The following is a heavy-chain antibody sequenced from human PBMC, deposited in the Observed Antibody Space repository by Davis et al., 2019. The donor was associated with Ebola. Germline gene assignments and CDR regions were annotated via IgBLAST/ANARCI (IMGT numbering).Heavy chain of an antibody. CDR2: INHSGST. D-gene: IGHD5-18*01. Sequence: TLSLTCAVYVGSFSGHYWSWTRQPPGKGLEWIGEINHSGSTNYNPSLKSRVTISVDTSKNQFSLKLSSVTAADTAVYYCARGRTVDTAMVTGFYYGMDVWGQGTTVTVSS. V-gene: IGHV4-34*01. CDR1: VGSFSGHY. CDR3: ARGRTVDTAMVTGFYYGMDV. J-gene: IGHJ6*02.